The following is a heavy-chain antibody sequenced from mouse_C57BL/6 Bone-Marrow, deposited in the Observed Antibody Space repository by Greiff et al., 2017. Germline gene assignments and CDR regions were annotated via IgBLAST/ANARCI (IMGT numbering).Heavy chain of an antibody. CDR3: ARHEDGPPLLRYPAWFAY. Sequence: VKLVESGAELVKPGASVKLSCKASGYTFTEYTIHWVKQRSGQGLEWIGWFYPGSGSIKYNEKFKDKATLTADKSSSTVYMELSRLTSEDSAVYFCARHEDGPPLLRYPAWFAYWGQGTLVTVSA. CDR1: GYTFTEYT. J-gene: IGHJ3*01. V-gene: IGHV1-62-2*01. D-gene: IGHD1-1*01. CDR2: FYPGSGSI.